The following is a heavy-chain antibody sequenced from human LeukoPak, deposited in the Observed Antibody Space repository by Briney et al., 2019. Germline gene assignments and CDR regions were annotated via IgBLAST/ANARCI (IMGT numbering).Heavy chain of an antibody. CDR1: GGTFSSYA. CDR3: ARLYSGSYYDFDY. CDR2: IIPIFGTA. Sequence: SVKVSCKASGGTFSSYAISWVRQAPGQGLEWMGGIIPIFGTANYAQKFQGRVTITADESTSTAYMELSSLRSEDTAVYYCARLYSGSYYDFDYWGQGTLVTVSS. J-gene: IGHJ4*02. V-gene: IGHV1-69*01. D-gene: IGHD1-26*01.